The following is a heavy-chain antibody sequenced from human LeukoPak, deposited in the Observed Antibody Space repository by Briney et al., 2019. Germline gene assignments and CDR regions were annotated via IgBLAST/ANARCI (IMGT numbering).Heavy chain of an antibody. CDR2: IYPGDSDT. CDR1: GYSFTTYW. Sequence: PGESLKISCKGSGYSFTTYWIGWVRQMPGKGLEWMGIIYPGDSDTRYSPSFQGQVTISADKSISTAYLQWSSLKASDTAMYYCAAGGRYDFWSGYYLLDYWGQGTLVTVSS. V-gene: IGHV5-51*01. D-gene: IGHD3-3*01. J-gene: IGHJ4*02. CDR3: AAGGRYDFWSGYYLLDY.